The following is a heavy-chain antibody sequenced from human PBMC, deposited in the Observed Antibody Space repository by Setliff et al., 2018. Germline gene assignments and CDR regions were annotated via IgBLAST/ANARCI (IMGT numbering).Heavy chain of an antibody. J-gene: IGHJ4*02. V-gene: IGHV4-61*09. CDR1: GDSISSRRSY. Sequence: SETLSLTCTVSGDSISSRRSYWGWFRQPAGKGLEWIGQIYTSWSTNYNPSLKSRVTISLDTSKNQFSLKLNSVTAADPAVYYCAGAPRYFDPSGSYFGYLGQGTLVTVSS. CDR2: IYTSWST. D-gene: IGHD3-9*01. CDR3: AGAPRYFDPSGSYFGY.